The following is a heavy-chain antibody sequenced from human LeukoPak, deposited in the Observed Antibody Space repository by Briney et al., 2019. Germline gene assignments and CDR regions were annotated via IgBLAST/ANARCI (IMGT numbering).Heavy chain of an antibody. CDR3: ARQTGSGLFILP. Sequence: SETLSLTCTVSGGSISRFYWSWIRQPPGKGLEWIGYIYYSGSTNYNPSLKGRVTMSEDTSKNQFSLRLTSVTAADTAVYYCARQTGSGLFILPGGQGTLVTVSS. CDR2: IYYSGST. CDR1: GGSISRFY. V-gene: IGHV4-59*08. D-gene: IGHD3/OR15-3a*01. J-gene: IGHJ4*02.